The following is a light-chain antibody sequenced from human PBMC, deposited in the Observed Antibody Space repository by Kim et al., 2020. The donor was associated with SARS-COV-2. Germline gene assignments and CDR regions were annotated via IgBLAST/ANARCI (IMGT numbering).Light chain of an antibody. J-gene: IGLJ3*02. CDR3: NSRDSSGNLWV. CDR2: GKN. V-gene: IGLV3-19*01. Sequence: ALGKTVRITCQGDSLSSYYASWYQQKPGQAPVLVIYGKNNRPSGIPDRFSGSSSGNTASLTITGAQAEDEADYYCNSRDSSGNLWVFGGGTQLTVL. CDR1: SLSSYY.